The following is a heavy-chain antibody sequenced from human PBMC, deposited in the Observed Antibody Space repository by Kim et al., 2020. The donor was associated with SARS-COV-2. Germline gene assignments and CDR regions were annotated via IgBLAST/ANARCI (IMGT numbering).Heavy chain of an antibody. CDR3: ARVCSGGSCYWGY. J-gene: IGHJ4*02. V-gene: IGHV3-48*03. D-gene: IGHD2-15*01. Sequence: ADSVKGRFTISRDNAKNSLYLQMNSLGAEDTAVYYWARVCSGGSCYWGYWGQGTLVTVSS.